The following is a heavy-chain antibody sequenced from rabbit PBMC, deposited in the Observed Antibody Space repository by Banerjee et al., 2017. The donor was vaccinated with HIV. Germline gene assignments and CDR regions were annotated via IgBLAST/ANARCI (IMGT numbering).Heavy chain of an antibody. J-gene: IGHJ4*01. D-gene: IGHD4-2*01. CDR2: IYAGSSGST. CDR3: ARGYAGVGYAPYFNL. CDR1: GFSFSSSYW. V-gene: IGHV1S45*01. Sequence: QQQLVESGGGLVKPGASLTLTCTASGFSFSSSYWICWVRQAPGKGLEWITCIYAGSSGSTYYASWAKGRFTISKTSSTTVTLQVTSLTAADTATYFCARGYAGVGYAPYFNLWGQGTLVTVS.